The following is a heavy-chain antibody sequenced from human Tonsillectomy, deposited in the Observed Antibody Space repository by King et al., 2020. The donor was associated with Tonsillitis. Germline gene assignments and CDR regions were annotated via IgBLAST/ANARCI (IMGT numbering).Heavy chain of an antibody. CDR2: ISSSSSTI. Sequence: VQLVESGGGLVQPGGSLRLSCVASGFTFSSYTFSWVRQAPGKGLEWLSYISSSSSTIYYADSVKGRSTISRDNAKSSLYLQMNSLRAEDTAVYYCARAFDYWGQGTLVTVSS. V-gene: IGHV3-48*04. J-gene: IGHJ4*02. CDR3: ARAFDY. CDR1: GFTFSSYT.